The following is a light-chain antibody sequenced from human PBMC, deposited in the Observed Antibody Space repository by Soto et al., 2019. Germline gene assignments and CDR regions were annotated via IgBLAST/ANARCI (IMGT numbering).Light chain of an antibody. CDR1: SSDVGGYNY. J-gene: IGLJ2*01. V-gene: IGLV2-11*01. Sequence: QSALTQPRSVSGSPGQSVTISCTRTSSDVGGYNYVSWYQQHPGKAPKLMIYDVSKRPSGVPDRFSGSKSGSTASLTISGLQAEDEADYYCCSYAGSYTFLFGGGTKLTVL. CDR2: DVS. CDR3: CSYAGSYTFL.